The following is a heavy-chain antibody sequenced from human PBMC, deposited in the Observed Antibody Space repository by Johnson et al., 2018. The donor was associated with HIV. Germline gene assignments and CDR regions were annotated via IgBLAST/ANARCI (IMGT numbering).Heavy chain of an antibody. CDR1: GFTFSSYA. V-gene: IGHV3-30*04. CDR2: ISYDGSNK. Sequence: QVQLVESGGGVVQPGRSLRLSCAASGFTFSSYAMHWVRQAPGKGLECVAVISYDGSNKYYADSVKGRFTISRDNSKNTLYLQMNSLRAEDTAVYYCARVLGTSDAFDIWGQGTMVTVSS. CDR3: ARVLGTSDAFDI. D-gene: IGHD1-1*01. J-gene: IGHJ3*02.